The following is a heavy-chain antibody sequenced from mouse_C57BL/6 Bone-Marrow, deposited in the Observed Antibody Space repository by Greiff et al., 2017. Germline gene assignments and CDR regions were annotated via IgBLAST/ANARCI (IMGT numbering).Heavy chain of an antibody. J-gene: IGHJ3*01. V-gene: IGHV5-12*01. CDR2: ISNGDGST. Sequence: EVKLVESGGGLVQPGGSLKLSCAASGFTFTDYYMYWVRQTPEKRLEWVAYISNGDGSTYYPDTVKGRITISRDNAKNTLYLHMSRLKSENTAMYYYAKHGVYLFAYWGQGTLVTVSA. CDR3: AKHGVYLFAY. CDR1: GFTFTDYY. D-gene: IGHD5-5*01.